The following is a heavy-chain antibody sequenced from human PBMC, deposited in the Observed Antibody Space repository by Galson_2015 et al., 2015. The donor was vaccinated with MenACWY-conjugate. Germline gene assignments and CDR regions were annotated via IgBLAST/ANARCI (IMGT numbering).Heavy chain of an antibody. J-gene: IGHJ6*02. D-gene: IGHD2-2*01. CDR2: IDWDDDK. Sequence: PALVKPTQTLTLTCTFSGFSLSTSGMCVSWIRQPPGKALEWLALIDWDDDKYYSTSLKTRLSISKDTSKNQVVLTMTNMDPVDTATYYCARISAGRYCSSTSCYRMRYYYYGMDVWGQGTTVTVSS. CDR3: ARISAGRYCSSTSCYRMRYYYYGMDV. CDR1: GFSLSTSGMC. V-gene: IGHV2-70*01.